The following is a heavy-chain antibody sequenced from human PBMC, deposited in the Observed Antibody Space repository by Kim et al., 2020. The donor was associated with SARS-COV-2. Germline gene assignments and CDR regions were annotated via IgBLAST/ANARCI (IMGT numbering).Heavy chain of an antibody. J-gene: IGHJ5*02. CDR2: IYYSGST. CDR1: GGSISSSSYY. CDR3: ARAVRAAAGRGTAREYNELDP. Sequence: SETLSLTCTVSGGSISSSSYYWGWIRQPPGKGLEWIGSIYYSGSTYYNPSLKSRVTISVDTSKNQFSLKLSSVTAADTAVYYCARAVRAAAGRGTAREYNELDPCGQGTLLTVSS. V-gene: IGHV4-39*07. D-gene: IGHD6-13*01.